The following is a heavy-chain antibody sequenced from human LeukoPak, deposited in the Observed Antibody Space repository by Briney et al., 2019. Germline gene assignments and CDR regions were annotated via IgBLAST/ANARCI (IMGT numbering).Heavy chain of an antibody. CDR3: AKYLRYSYDY. CDR2: ISYDGSNK. D-gene: IGHD5-18*01. CDR1: RFIFNNYG. V-gene: IGHV3-30*18. Sequence: PGRSLRLSCAASRFIFNNYGMHWVRQAPGKGLEWVAIISYDGSNKYYADSVKGRFTISRDNSKNTLYLQMNSLRAEDTAVYYCAKYLRYSYDYWGQGTLVTVSS. J-gene: IGHJ4*02.